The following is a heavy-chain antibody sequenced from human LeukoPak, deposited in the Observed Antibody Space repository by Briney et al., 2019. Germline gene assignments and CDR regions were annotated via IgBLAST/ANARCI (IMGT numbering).Heavy chain of an antibody. CDR2: ITPNSGGT. V-gene: IGHV1-2*02. CDR1: GYTFTGYY. CDR3: ARAHHLFDY. Sequence: ASGKVSCKASGYTFTGYYMHWGRQAPGQGLEWMGWITPNSGGTNYAQKFQGRVTMTRDTSISTAYMELSRLRSDDTAVYYCARAHHLFDYWGQGTLVTVSS. J-gene: IGHJ4*02.